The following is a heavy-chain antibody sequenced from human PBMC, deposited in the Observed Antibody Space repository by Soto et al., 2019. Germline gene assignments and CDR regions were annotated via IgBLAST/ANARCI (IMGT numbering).Heavy chain of an antibody. CDR2: MNPNSGNT. D-gene: IGHD3-10*01. Sequence: ASVKVSCKASGYTFTSYDINWVRQATGQGLEWMGWMNPNSGNTGYAQKFQGRVTMTRNTSISTAYMELSSLRSEDTAVYYGAGGRRGVLLGTNYYYYYMDVWGKGTTVTVSS. V-gene: IGHV1-8*01. CDR3: AGGRRGVLLGTNYYYYYMDV. J-gene: IGHJ6*03. CDR1: GYTFTSYD.